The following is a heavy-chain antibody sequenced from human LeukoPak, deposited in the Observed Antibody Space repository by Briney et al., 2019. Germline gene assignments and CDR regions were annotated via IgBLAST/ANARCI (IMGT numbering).Heavy chain of an antibody. CDR2: FDPEDGET. J-gene: IGHJ5*02. V-gene: IGHV1-24*01. D-gene: IGHD6-13*01. CDR3: ATGVIGSGSNWTGNWFDP. CDR1: GYTLTELS. Sequence: ASVKVSCKVSGYTLTELSMHWVRQAPGKGLEWMGGFDPEDGETIYAQKFQGRVTMTEDTSTDTAYMELSSLRSEDTAVYYCATGVIGSGSNWTGNWFDPWGQGTLVTVSS.